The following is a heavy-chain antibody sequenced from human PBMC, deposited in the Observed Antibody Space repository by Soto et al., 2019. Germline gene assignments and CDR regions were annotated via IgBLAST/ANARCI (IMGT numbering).Heavy chain of an antibody. V-gene: IGHV1-69*04. CDR1: GGTFSSYT. Sequence: AASVKVSCKASGGTFSSYTISWVRQAPGQGLEWMGRIIPILGIANYAQKFQGRVTITADKSTSTAYMELSSLRSEDTAVYYCARDLGSDTVTTDFDYWGQGTLVTVSS. CDR3: ARDLGSDTVTTDFDY. D-gene: IGHD4-17*01. J-gene: IGHJ4*02. CDR2: IIPILGIA.